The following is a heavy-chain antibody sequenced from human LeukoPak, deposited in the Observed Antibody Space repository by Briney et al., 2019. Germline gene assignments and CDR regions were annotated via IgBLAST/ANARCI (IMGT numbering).Heavy chain of an antibody. CDR1: GGSIGSGSYY. Sequence: PSETLSLTCTVSGGSIGSGSYYWDWIRQPPGKGLEWIGGIYYSGSTYYNPSLKSRVTISVDTSENQFSLKLSSVTAADTAVYYCARQGSDSSGCYYRYYFDYWGQGTLVTVSS. CDR3: ARQGSDSSGCYYRYYFDY. J-gene: IGHJ4*02. CDR2: IYYSGST. D-gene: IGHD3-22*01. V-gene: IGHV4-39*01.